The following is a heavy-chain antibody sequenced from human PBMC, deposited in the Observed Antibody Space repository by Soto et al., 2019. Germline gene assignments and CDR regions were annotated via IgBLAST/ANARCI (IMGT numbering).Heavy chain of an antibody. CDR2: IKSKTDGGTT. CDR3: TTDSSPKRVPAAMGDAFDI. D-gene: IGHD2-2*01. Sequence: NPGGSLRLSCAASGFTFSNAWMSWVRQAPGKGLEWVGRIKSKTDGGTTDYAAPVKGRFTISRDDSKNTLYLQMNSLKTEDTAVYYCTTDSSPKRVPAAMGDAFDIWGKGTMGTVSS. V-gene: IGHV3-15*01. CDR1: GFTFSNAW. J-gene: IGHJ3*02.